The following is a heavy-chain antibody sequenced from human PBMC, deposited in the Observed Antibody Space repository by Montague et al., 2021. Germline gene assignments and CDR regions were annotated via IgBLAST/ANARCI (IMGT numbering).Heavy chain of an antibody. Sequence: QPGAEVKKPGESLKISCKGSGYSFTGDWVGWVRQMPGNGLECMGIIYPGDSDTRYSPSFQGQVTISADKSISTAYLQWNSLKASDTALYYCARGRGSEVFDIWGQGTMVTVSS. CDR2: IYPGDSDT. CDR1: GYSFTGDW. J-gene: IGHJ3*02. CDR3: ARGRGSEVFDI. D-gene: IGHD2-15*01. V-gene: IGHV5-51*01.